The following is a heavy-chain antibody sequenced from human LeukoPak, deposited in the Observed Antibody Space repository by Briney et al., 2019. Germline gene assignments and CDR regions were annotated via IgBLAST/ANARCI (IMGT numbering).Heavy chain of an antibody. Sequence: ASVKVSCKASGYTFIDYGVSWVRQAPGQGLEWMGWISTYNGHTYYAQKFQGRVTITTDESTSTAYMELSSLRSEDTAVYYCASGGYCSGGSCYVGSSPAGELFDYWGQGTLVTVSS. CDR1: GYTFIDYG. J-gene: IGHJ4*02. CDR3: ASGGYCSGGSCYVGSSPAGELFDY. CDR2: ISTYNGHT. V-gene: IGHV1-18*01. D-gene: IGHD2-15*01.